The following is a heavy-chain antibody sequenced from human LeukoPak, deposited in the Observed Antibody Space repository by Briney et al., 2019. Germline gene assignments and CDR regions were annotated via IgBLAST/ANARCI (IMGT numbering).Heavy chain of an antibody. V-gene: IGHV3-23*01. CDR1: GFTFSDYY. CDR3: AVNRDWLTIDY. CDR2: ISGSGGST. D-gene: IGHD3-22*01. Sequence: TGGSLRLSCAASGFTFSDYYMSWIRQAPGKGLEWVSAISGSGGSTYYADSVKGRFTISRDNSKNTPYLQMNSLRAEDTAVYYCAVNRDWLTIDYWGQGTLVTVPS. J-gene: IGHJ4*02.